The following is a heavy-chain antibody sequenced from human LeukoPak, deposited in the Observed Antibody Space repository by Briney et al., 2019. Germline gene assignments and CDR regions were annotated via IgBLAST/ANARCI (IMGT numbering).Heavy chain of an antibody. D-gene: IGHD5-18*01. CDR3: ARPFDPIQLWSLDY. CDR2: IWYDGSNK. CDR1: GFTFSRYG. V-gene: IGHV3-33*01. J-gene: IGHJ4*02. Sequence: PGGSLRLSCAASGFTFSRYGMHWVRQAPGKGLEWVAVIWYDGSNKYYADSVKGRFTISRDNSKNTLYLQMNSLRAEDTAVYYCARPFDPIQLWSLDYWGQGTMVTVSS.